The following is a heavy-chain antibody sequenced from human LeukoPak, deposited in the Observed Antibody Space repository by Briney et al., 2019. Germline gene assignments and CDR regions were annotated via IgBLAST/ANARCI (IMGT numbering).Heavy chain of an antibody. CDR3: ARDDYDNSGKAY. CDR2: IGSNSKGI. J-gene: IGHJ4*02. CDR1: EFTFSSFN. Sequence: GGSLRLSCAASEFTFSSFNMNWVRQAPGKGLEWASYIGSNSKGIYYADSVKGRFTISRDNAKNSLYLQMNSLRDEDTAVYYCARDDYDNSGKAYWGQGTLVTVSS. D-gene: IGHD3-22*01. V-gene: IGHV3-48*02.